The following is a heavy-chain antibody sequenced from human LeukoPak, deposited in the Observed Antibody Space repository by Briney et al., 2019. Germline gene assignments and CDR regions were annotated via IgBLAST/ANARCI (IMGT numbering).Heavy chain of an antibody. D-gene: IGHD5-24*01. Sequence: SETLSLTCAVYGGSFSGDYWNWIRQPPGKGLEWIGEINHSGSTNSNPSLKSRVTISVDRSKNQFSLKLSSVTAADTAVYYCARRREMADFDYWGQGTLVTVSS. CDR2: INHSGST. CDR1: GGSFSGDY. CDR3: ARRREMADFDY. V-gene: IGHV4-34*01. J-gene: IGHJ4*02.